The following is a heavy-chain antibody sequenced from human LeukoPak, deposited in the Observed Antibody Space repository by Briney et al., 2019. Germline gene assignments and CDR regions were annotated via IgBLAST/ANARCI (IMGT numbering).Heavy chain of an antibody. D-gene: IGHD2/OR15-2a*01. J-gene: IGHJ5*01. CDR1: GFTFSSYI. Sequence: GGSLRLSCEASGFTFSSYIMTWVRQAPGKGLEWVSYISGSGRTIYYADSVKGRFTISWDNAKNSVYLQMNRLRAEDTAVYYCARGVYGRFDSWGQGTLVTVSS. CDR3: ARGVYGRFDS. V-gene: IGHV3-48*04. CDR2: ISGSGRTI.